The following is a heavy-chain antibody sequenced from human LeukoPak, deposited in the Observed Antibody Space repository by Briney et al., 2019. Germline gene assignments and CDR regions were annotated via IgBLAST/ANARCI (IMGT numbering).Heavy chain of an antibody. CDR1: GFTVSSNY. CDR3: VRESITAPVVFDF. J-gene: IGHJ3*01. D-gene: IGHD6-6*01. Sequence: TGGSLRLSCAASGFTVSSNYMSWVRQAPGKGLEWVSVIYSGGSSYYADSVKGRFTISRDNSTNTLYLQMNSLRAEDTAVYYCVRESITAPVVFDFWGQGTMVTVSP. CDR2: IYSGGSS. V-gene: IGHV3-66*01.